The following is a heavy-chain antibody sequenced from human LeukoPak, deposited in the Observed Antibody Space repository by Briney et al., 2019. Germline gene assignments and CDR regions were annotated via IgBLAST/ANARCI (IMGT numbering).Heavy chain of an antibody. D-gene: IGHD2/OR15-2a*01. CDR1: GGSISSGGYY. J-gene: IGHJ4*02. Sequence: PQTLSLTCTVSGGSISSGGYYWSWIRQHPGKGLEWIGYIYYSGSTYYNPSLKSRVTISVDTSKNQFSLKLSSVTAADTAVYYCARSGTAKYRFDYWGQGTLVTVSS. V-gene: IGHV4-31*03. CDR3: ARSGTAKYRFDY. CDR2: IYYSGST.